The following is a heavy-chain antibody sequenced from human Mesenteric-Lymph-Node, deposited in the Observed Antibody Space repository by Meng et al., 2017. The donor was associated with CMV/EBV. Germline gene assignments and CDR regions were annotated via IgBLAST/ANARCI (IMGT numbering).Heavy chain of an antibody. CDR1: GYSFSSYY. J-gene: IGHJ4*02. Sequence: GYSFSSYYIGWARQVPGKGLEWIGVFYPGASDATYGPSFQGQVTISADKSISTAYLQWSSLKASDTAMYYCARRGYCATTSCSYFDYWGQGTLVTVSS. D-gene: IGHD2-2*01. CDR2: FYPGASDA. CDR3: ARRGYCATTSCSYFDY. V-gene: IGHV5-51*01.